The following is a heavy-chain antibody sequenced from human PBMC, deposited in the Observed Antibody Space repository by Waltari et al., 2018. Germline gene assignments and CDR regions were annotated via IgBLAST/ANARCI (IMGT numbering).Heavy chain of an antibody. CDR3: AREGGATQNDAFDI. D-gene: IGHD1-26*01. Sequence: QMQLQESGPGLVKPSETLSLTCTVSGGSISSYYWSWIRQPPGKGLEWIGYIYYSGSTNYNPSLKSRVTISVDTSKNQFSLKLSSVTAADTAVYYCAREGGATQNDAFDIWGQGTMVTVSS. V-gene: IGHV4-59*01. J-gene: IGHJ3*02. CDR2: IYYSGST. CDR1: GGSISSYY.